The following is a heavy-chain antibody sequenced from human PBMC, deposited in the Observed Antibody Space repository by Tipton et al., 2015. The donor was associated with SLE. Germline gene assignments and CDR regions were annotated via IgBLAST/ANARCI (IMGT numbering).Heavy chain of an antibody. Sequence: TLSLTCAVYGGSFSGYYWSWIRQPPGKGLEWIGSIYYSGSPYYNPSLKSRVTISVDTSKNQFSLKLSSVTAADTAVYYCAREIVYAMVDYWGQGTLVTVSS. CDR1: GGSFSGYY. CDR3: AREIVYAMVDY. J-gene: IGHJ4*02. CDR2: IYYSGSP. V-gene: IGHV4-34*01. D-gene: IGHD2-8*01.